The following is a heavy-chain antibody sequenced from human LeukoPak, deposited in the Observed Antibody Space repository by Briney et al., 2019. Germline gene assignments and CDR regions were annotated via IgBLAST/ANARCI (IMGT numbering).Heavy chain of an antibody. CDR1: GFTFSSYG. CDR2: IRYDGSNK. V-gene: IGHV3-30*02. CDR3: ATLGDCGGDCYYYYYGMDV. J-gene: IGHJ6*02. Sequence: PGGSLRLSCAASGFTFSSYGMHWVRQAPGKGLEWVAFIRYDGSNKYYADSVKGRFTISRDNSKNTLYLQMNSLRAEDTAVYYCATLGDCGGDCYYYYYGMDVRGQGTTVTVSS. D-gene: IGHD2-21*02.